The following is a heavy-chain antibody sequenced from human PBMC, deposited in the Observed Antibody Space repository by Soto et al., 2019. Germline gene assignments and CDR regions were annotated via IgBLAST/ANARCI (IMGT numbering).Heavy chain of an antibody. J-gene: IGHJ4*02. CDR3: ARDGGRHSGGIDY. Sequence: QVQLVQSGAEVKKPGSSVKVSCKASGGTFSSYSINWVRQAPGQGLEWMGEIIPIFGTANYAQKFQGRVTITADESTSTAYMELSSLRSEDTAVYSCARDGGRHSGGIDYWGQGTRVPFSS. CDR2: IIPIFGTA. D-gene: IGHD1-26*01. CDR1: GGTFSSYS. V-gene: IGHV1-69*01.